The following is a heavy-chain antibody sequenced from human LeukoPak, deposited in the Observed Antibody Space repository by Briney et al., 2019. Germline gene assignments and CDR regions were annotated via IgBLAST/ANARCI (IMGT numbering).Heavy chain of an antibody. Sequence: PSETLSLTCTVSGGSLSNFYWNWIRQPAGKGLEWIGRIYTSGDTDYNPSLKSRGTMSIDTSKNQFSLKMNSMTAADTAVYYCARCPVDGSDSSGRRWFDPWGQGPLVTVSS. J-gene: IGHJ5*02. CDR2: IYTSGDT. CDR3: ARCPVDGSDSSGRRWFDP. V-gene: IGHV4-4*07. D-gene: IGHD3-22*01. CDR1: GGSLSNFY.